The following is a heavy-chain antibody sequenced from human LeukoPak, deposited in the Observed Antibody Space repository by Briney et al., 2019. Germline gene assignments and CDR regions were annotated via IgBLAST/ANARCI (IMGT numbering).Heavy chain of an antibody. CDR2: ISAGGDST. CDR3: AKGAGGPFEF. Sequence: PGGSLRLSCAASGFTFSTSVMTWVRQAPGKWLEWVSAISAGGDSTFYADSVKGRFTISRDNSKNTVFLQMTTLRPDNTAMYYCAKGAGGPFEFWGQETLVTVSS. J-gene: IGHJ4*02. D-gene: IGHD3-10*01. V-gene: IGHV3-23*01. CDR1: GFTFSTSV.